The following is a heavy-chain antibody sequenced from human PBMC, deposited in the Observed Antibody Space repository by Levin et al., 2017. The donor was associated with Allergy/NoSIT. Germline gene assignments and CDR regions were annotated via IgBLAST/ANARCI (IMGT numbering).Heavy chain of an antibody. CDR3: AKDRGVWQGETQYFGMDG. J-gene: IGHJ6*02. CDR1: GFRIDDYA. D-gene: IGHD3-10*01. Sequence: PGGSLRLSCAASGFRIDDYAMHWVRQAPGKGLEWVSGISWNGFSIGYVDSVKGRFTISRDNGKNSVFLQMNTLRAEDTALYYCAKDRGVWQGETQYFGMDGWGQGTTVTVSS. V-gene: IGHV3-9*01. CDR2: ISWNGFSI.